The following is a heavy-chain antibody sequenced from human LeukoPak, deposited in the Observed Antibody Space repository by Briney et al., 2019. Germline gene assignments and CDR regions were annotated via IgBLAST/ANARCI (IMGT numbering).Heavy chain of an antibody. CDR2: IIPIFGTA. CDR1: GGTFSSYA. J-gene: IGHJ4*02. Sequence: SVKVSCKASGGTFSSYAISWVRQAPGQGLEWMGGIIPIFGTANYAQKFQGRVTITADESTSTAYMELSSLRSEDTAVYCCAGLRGATSSPDYWGQGALVTVSS. CDR3: AGLRGATSSPDY. D-gene: IGHD1-26*01. V-gene: IGHV1-69*13.